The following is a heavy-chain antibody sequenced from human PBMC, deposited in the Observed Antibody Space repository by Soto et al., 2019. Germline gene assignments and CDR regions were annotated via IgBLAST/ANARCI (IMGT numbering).Heavy chain of an antibody. CDR2: VSGNADRT. V-gene: IGHV3-23*01. CDR1: GFSFSSYA. Sequence: EVVLLDSGGGLVQPGGSLRLSCAASGFSFSSYAMCWVRQVPRKGLEWVSCVSGNADRTYDADSVKGRFTISRDNSKNTLYLQMNSLRAEDTALYYWAKRGGTGWGAFDIWGQGSMVTVSS. D-gene: IGHD2-15*01. J-gene: IGHJ3*02. CDR3: AKRGGTGWGAFDI.